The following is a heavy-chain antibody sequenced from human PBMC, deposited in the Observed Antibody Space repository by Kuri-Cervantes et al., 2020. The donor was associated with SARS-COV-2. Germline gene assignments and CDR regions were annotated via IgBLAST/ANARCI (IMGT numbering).Heavy chain of an antibody. V-gene: IGHV3-73*01. Sequence: GGSLRLSCAASGFTFSGSAMHWVRQASGKGLEWVGRIRSKANSYATAYAASVKGRFTISRDDSKNTAYLQMNSLRAEDTAVYYCAKSFPSFDYWGQGTLVTVSS. CDR3: AKSFPSFDY. CDR2: IRSKANSYAT. CDR1: GFTFSGSA. J-gene: IGHJ4*02.